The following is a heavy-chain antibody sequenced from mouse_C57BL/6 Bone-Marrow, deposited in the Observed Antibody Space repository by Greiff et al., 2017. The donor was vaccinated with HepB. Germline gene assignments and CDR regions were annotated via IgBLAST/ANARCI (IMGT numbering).Heavy chain of an antibody. CDR2: IDPSDSET. V-gene: IGHV1-52*01. CDR3: AREPWDYFDY. D-gene: IGHD4-1*01. CDR1: GYTFTSYW. Sequence: QVQLQQPGAELVRPGSSVKLSCKASGYTFTSYWMHWVKQRPIQGLEWIGNIDPSDSETHYNQKFKDKATLTVDKSSSTAYMHLSSLTSEDSAVYYCAREPWDYFDYWGQGTTLTVSS. J-gene: IGHJ2*01.